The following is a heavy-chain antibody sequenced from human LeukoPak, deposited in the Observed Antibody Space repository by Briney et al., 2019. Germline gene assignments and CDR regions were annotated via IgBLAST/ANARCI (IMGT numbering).Heavy chain of an antibody. Sequence: GGSLRLSCAASGFTFSSYAMHWVRQSPGKGLEWVAVISYDGTNKYYADSVKGPFTISRDNSKNPLYLQMNSLRAEDTAVYYCARDYIAVAGLDYWGQGTLVTVSS. J-gene: IGHJ4*02. D-gene: IGHD6-19*01. CDR1: GFTFSSYA. CDR2: ISYDGTNK. V-gene: IGHV3-30*07. CDR3: ARDYIAVAGLDY.